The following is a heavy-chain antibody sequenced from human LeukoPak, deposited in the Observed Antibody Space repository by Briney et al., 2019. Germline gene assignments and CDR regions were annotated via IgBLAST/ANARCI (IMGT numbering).Heavy chain of an antibody. V-gene: IGHV1-69*13. J-gene: IGHJ4*02. CDR2: IIPIFGTA. D-gene: IGHD3-9*01. CDR3: ARGSLRYSDWLLSYDY. Sequence: ASVKVSCTASGGTFSSYAISWVRQAPGQGLERMGGIIPIFGTANYAQKFQGRVTITADESTSTAYMELSSLRSEDTAVYYCARGSLRYSDWLLSYDYWGQGTLVTVSS. CDR1: GGTFSSYA.